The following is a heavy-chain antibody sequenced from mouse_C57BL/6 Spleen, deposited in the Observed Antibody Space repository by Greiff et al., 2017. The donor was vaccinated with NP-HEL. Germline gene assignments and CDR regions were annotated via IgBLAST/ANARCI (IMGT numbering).Heavy chain of an antibody. Sequence: QVQLQQPGAELVRPGSSVKLSCKASGYTFTSYWMHWVKQRPIQGLEWIGNIDPSDSETHYNQKFKDKATLTVEKSSSTAYMQLSSLTSEDSAVYYCARRWYGEDWYYFAYWGQGTTLTVSS. CDR2: IDPSDSET. D-gene: IGHD1-1*02. J-gene: IGHJ2*01. CDR3: ARRWYGEDWYYFAY. V-gene: IGHV1-52*01. CDR1: GYTFTSYW.